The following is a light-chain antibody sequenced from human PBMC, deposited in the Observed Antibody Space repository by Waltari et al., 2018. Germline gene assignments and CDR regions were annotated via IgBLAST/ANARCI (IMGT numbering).Light chain of an antibody. Sequence: QSALTQPASVSGSPGQSITISCTGTSSDVGSYNLVSWYHRHPGKAPKLMIYGVSKRPSGVCTRFSGSKAGNTDSLTISGLQAEDEADYYCCSYAGSSTFWVFGGGTKLTVL. CDR1: SSDVGSYNL. CDR2: GVS. CDR3: CSYAGSSTFWV. V-gene: IGLV2-23*02. J-gene: IGLJ3*02.